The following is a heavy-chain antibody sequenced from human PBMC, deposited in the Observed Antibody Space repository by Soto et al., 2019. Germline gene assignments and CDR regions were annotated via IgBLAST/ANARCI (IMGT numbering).Heavy chain of an antibody. Sequence: PSVTLRHPSTVFGGTISGFGGRWIRQTPGKGLQYIGYIYYSGSTYYNPSLKSRVTISVDTSKNQFSLKLSSVTAADTAVYYCAIYGGNSVYFDYWGQGTLVIVSS. CDR3: AIYGGNSVYFDY. V-gene: IGHV4-59*08. J-gene: IGHJ4*02. D-gene: IGHD4-17*01. CDR2: IYYSGST. CDR1: GGTISGFG.